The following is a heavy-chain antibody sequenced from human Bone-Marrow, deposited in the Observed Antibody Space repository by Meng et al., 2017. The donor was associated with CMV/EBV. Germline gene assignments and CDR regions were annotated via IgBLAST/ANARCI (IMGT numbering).Heavy chain of an antibody. J-gene: IGHJ4*02. V-gene: IGHV3-11*01. D-gene: IGHD6-13*01. CDR2: ISSSGSTI. Sequence: GESLKISCAASGFTFSDYYMSWIRQAPGKGLEWVSYISSSGSTIYYADSVKGRFTISRDNAKNSLYLQMNSLRAEDTAVYYCARISGSSWLSFYFDYWGQGALVTVSS. CDR1: GFTFSDYY. CDR3: ARISGSSWLSFYFDY.